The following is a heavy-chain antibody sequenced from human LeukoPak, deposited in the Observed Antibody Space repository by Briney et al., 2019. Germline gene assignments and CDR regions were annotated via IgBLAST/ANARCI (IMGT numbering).Heavy chain of an antibody. CDR3: ARIEYSNSIDY. J-gene: IGHJ4*02. CDR1: GFTFSSYG. Sequence: GGSLRLSCAASGFTFSSYGMSWVRQAPGKGLEWVSAISGSGGSTYYADSVKGRFTISRDNSKNTLYLQMNSLRAEDTAVYYCARIEYSNSIDYWGQGTLVTVSS. D-gene: IGHD6-6*01. CDR2: ISGSGGST. V-gene: IGHV3-23*01.